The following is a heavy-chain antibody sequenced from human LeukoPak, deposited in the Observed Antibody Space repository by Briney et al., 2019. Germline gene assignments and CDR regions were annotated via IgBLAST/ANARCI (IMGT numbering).Heavy chain of an antibody. V-gene: IGHV1-46*01. Sequence: ASVKVSCKASGYTLTNYYMHWVRQAPGQGLEWMGLIRPSGGTSYAQKFQGRFTMTRDTSTSTVYMELSSLISEDTTVYYCTREPFAPFHKLFDYWGQGTLVTVSS. CDR2: IRPSGGT. D-gene: IGHD2/OR15-2a*01. CDR3: TREPFAPFHKLFDY. CDR1: GYTLTNYY. J-gene: IGHJ4*02.